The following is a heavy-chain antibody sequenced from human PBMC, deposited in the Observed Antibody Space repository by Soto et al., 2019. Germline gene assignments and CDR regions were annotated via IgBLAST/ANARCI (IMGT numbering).Heavy chain of an antibody. V-gene: IGHV3-48*03. Sequence: GSLRLSCAVSGFTFSSYEMNWVRQAPGKGLEWVSYIGTSGKTIYYADSVRGRFTISRDNAKNSLYLQTNSLRAEDTAVYFCARDPAIYSGKFDYGLDVWGRGTTVTVSS. CDR3: ARDPAIYSGKFDYGLDV. D-gene: IGHD4-4*01. CDR1: GFTFSSYE. CDR2: IGTSGKTI. J-gene: IGHJ6*02.